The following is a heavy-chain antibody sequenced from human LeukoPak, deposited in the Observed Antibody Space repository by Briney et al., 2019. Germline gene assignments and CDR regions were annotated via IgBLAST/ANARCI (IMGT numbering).Heavy chain of an antibody. D-gene: IGHD3-10*01. J-gene: IGHJ5*02. V-gene: IGHV4-59*01. Sequence: SETLTLTCTVSGGSISSCFWSWVRQPPGKGLEWVGYINYSGSTDYNPSLKSRVTISVDTSKNQFSLRLSSVTAADTAVYYCARSEAPMVRGVIMVNWFDPWGQGTLVTVSS. CDR2: INYSGST. CDR3: ARSEAPMVRGVIMVNWFDP. CDR1: GGSISSCF.